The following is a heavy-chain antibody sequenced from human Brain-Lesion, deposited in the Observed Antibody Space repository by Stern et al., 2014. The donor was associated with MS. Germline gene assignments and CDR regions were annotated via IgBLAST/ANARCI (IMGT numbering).Heavy chain of an antibody. CDR3: ATLSPGAGGNYYRHFDY. V-gene: IGHV1-24*01. Sequence: VQLLESGAEVKKPGASVKVSCKVSGYTLTELSMHWVRQAPRKGIEWMGGFDPEDGETIYAQKFQGRFTMTEDTSTDTAYMELSSLRSEDTAVYYCATLSPGAGGNYYRHFDYWGQGTLVTVSS. D-gene: IGHD1-26*01. J-gene: IGHJ4*02. CDR2: FDPEDGET. CDR1: GYTLTELS.